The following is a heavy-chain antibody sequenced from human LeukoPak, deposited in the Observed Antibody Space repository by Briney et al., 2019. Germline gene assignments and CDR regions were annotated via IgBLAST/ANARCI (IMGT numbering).Heavy chain of an antibody. CDR3: TVWNRTYYYYGMDV. Sequence: GGSLRLSCAASGFTFSGSAMHWVRQASGKGLEWVGRIRSKANGYATAYAASVKGRFTISRDDSKNTAYLQMNSLKTEDTAVYYCTVWNRTYYYYGMDVWGQGTTVTVSS. V-gene: IGHV3-73*01. CDR1: GFTFSGSA. D-gene: IGHD1-1*01. CDR2: IRSKANGYAT. J-gene: IGHJ6*02.